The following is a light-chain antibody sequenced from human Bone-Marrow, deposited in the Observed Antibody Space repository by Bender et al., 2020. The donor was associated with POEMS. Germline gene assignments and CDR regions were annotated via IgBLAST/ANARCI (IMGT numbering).Light chain of an antibody. Sequence: QSALTQPASVSGSPGQSITISCTGTSSDVGGYDFVSWYQQHPGNAPKLMIYEVSTRPLGVSNRFSGSKSGITASLTISGLQAEDEADYYCSSYTSSSTLVFGGGTKLTVL. J-gene: IGLJ3*02. V-gene: IGLV2-14*01. CDR2: EVS. CDR1: SSDVGGYDF. CDR3: SSYTSSSTLV.